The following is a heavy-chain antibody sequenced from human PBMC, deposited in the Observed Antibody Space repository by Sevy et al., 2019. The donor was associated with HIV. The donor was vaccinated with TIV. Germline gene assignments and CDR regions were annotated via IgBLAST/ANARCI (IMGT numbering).Heavy chain of an antibody. J-gene: IGHJ4*02. CDR2: ISYDGSNK. CDR3: ARDPTFSSDTRGYYPFDS. V-gene: IGHV3-30*04. D-gene: IGHD3-22*01. CDR1: GFIFSNYA. Sequence: GGSLRLSCAASGFIFSNYAIHWVRWAPGKGLEWVAVISYDGSNKHYAASVKGRFTISRDNSRNTLFLQMNSLRLDDTAVYYCARDPTFSSDTRGYYPFDSWGQGTLVTVSS.